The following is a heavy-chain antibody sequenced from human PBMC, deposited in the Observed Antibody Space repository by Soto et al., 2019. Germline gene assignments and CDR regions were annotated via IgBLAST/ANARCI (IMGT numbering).Heavy chain of an antibody. CDR3: ARDPRGARLHGWVDY. V-gene: IGHV3-21*01. Sequence: KPGGSLRLSCAASGFTFSSYSMNWVRQAPGKGLEWVSSISSSSSYIYYADSVKGRFTISRDNAKNSLYLQMNSLRAEDTAVYYCARDPRGARLHGWVDYWGQGTLVTVSS. D-gene: IGHD6-6*01. CDR1: GFTFSSYS. J-gene: IGHJ4*02. CDR2: ISSSSSYI.